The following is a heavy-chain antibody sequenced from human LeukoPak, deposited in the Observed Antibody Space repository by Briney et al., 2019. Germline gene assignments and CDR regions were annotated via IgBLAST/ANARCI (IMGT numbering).Heavy chain of an antibody. CDR3: AREGEGSSRTFDY. D-gene: IGHD1-26*01. Sequence: GRSLRLSCAASGFTFSSYAMHWVRQAPGKGLEWVAVISYDGSNKYYADSVKGRFTISRDNSKNTLYLQMNSRRAEDTAVYYCAREGEGSSRTFDYWGQGTLVTVSS. J-gene: IGHJ4*02. V-gene: IGHV3-30*04. CDR1: GFTFSSYA. CDR2: ISYDGSNK.